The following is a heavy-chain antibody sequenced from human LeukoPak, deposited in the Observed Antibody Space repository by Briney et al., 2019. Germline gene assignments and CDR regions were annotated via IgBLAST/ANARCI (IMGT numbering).Heavy chain of an antibody. CDR1: GFTFSSYA. D-gene: IGHD5-12*01. V-gene: IGHV3-30-3*01. Sequence: PGGSLRLSCAASGFTFSSYAMHWVRQAPGKGLEWVAVISYDGSNKYYADSVKGRFTISRDNSKNTLYLQMNSLRAEDTAVYYCARDQVATGIVYYFDYWGQGTLVTVSS. CDR3: ARDQVATGIVYYFDY. J-gene: IGHJ4*02. CDR2: ISYDGSNK.